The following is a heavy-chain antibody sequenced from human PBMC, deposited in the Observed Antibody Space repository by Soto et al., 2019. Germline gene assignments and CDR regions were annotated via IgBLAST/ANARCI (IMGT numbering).Heavy chain of an antibody. CDR3: ARGFMGYM. D-gene: IGHD2-2*02. V-gene: IGHV3-11*01. Sequence: QVQLVESGGGLVKPGGSLRLSCAGSGFIFSDYYMGWIRQTPGKGLEWVSYISSSGTTTDYADSVKGRFTISRGNAKNASYLQMNTRRAEDTAVYYCARGFMGYMRGPGIVVTVSS. J-gene: IGHJ4*02. CDR2: ISSSGTTT. CDR1: GFIFSDYY.